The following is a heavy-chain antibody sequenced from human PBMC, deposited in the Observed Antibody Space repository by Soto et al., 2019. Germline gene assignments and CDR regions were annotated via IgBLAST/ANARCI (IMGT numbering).Heavy chain of an antibody. CDR1: GYTFTNHY. V-gene: IGHV1-46*03. D-gene: IGHD6-19*01. J-gene: IGHJ3*01. Sequence: GASVKVSCKASGYTFTNHYIHWVRQAPGLGLEWIGIINTSGGATSYAQKFQDRVDMTRDTSTSTVYMELSSLRSEDTAVYYCVRDGEGQWQCVGSTFDFWGQGTMVTVSS. CDR3: VRDGEGQWQCVGSTFDF. CDR2: INTSGGAT.